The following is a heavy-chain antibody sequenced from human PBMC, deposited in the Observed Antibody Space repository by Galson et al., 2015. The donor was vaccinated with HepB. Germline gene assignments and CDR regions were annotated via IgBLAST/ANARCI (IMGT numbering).Heavy chain of an antibody. Sequence: SLRLSCAASGFTFSSYAMHWVRQAPGKGLEYVSAISSNGGSTYYADSVKGRFTISRDNSKNTLYLQMSSLRAEDTAVYYCVPRWGDLLDYWGQGTLVTVSS. V-gene: IGHV3-64D*06. CDR3: VPRWGDLLDY. CDR2: ISSNGGST. D-gene: IGHD3-10*01. J-gene: IGHJ4*02. CDR1: GFTFSSYA.